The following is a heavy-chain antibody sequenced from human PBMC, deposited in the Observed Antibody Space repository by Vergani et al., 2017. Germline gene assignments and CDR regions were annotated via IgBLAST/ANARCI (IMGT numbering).Heavy chain of an antibody. CDR3: AKDMGGNSGWFDP. CDR2: ISWNSGSI. J-gene: IGHJ5*02. CDR1: GFTFDDYA. D-gene: IGHD4-23*01. Sequence: VQLVESGGGVVQPGRSLRLSCAASGFTFDDYAMHWVRQAPGKGLEWVSGISWNSGSIGYADSVKGRFTISRDNAKNSLYLQMNSLRAEDTALYYCAKDMGGNSGWFDPWGQGTLVTVSS. V-gene: IGHV3-9*01.